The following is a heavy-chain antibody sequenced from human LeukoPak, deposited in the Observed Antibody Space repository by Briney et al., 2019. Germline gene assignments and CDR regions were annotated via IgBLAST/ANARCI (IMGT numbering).Heavy chain of an antibody. CDR2: IIPIFGTA. Sequence: ASVKVSCKASGGTFSSYAISWVRQAPGQGLEWMGGIIPIFGTANYAQKFQGRVTITADKSTSTAYMELSSLRSEDTAVYYCARVRPDYGDYPVDYWGQGTLVSVSS. CDR1: GGTFSSYA. D-gene: IGHD4-17*01. V-gene: IGHV1-69*06. CDR3: ARVRPDYGDYPVDY. J-gene: IGHJ4*02.